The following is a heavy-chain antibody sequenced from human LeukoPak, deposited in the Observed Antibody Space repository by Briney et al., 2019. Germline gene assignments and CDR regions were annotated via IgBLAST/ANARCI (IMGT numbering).Heavy chain of an antibody. CDR3: ARAFRYRSSWYFDY. V-gene: IGHV1-2*02. CDR2: INPNSGGT. J-gene: IGHJ4*02. D-gene: IGHD6-13*01. CDR1: GYTFTGYY. Sequence: ASVKVSCKASGYTFTGYYMHWVRQAPGQGLEWMGWINPNSGGTNYAQKFQGRVTMTRDTSISTAYMELSRLRSDDTAVYYCARAFRYRSSWYFDYWGQGTLVTVSS.